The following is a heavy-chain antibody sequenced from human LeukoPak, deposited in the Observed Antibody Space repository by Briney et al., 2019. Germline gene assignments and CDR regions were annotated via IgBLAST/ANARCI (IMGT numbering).Heavy chain of an antibody. CDR2: ISSGSSYI. CDR1: GFTFSSYS. D-gene: IGHD3-3*02. Sequence: PGGSLRLSCAASGFTFSSYSMNWVRQAPGKGLEWVSSISSGSSYIYYADSVKGRFTISRDNAKNSLYLQMNSLRAEDTAVYYCARANSIFGDAFDIWGQGTMVTVSS. V-gene: IGHV3-21*01. CDR3: ARANSIFGDAFDI. J-gene: IGHJ3*02.